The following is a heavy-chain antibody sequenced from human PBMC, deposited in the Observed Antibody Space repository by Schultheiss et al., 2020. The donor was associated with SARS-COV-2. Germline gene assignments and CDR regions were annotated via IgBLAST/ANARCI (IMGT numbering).Heavy chain of an antibody. CDR1: GGSISSGSYY. D-gene: IGHD6-6*01. V-gene: IGHV4-61*02. CDR2: IYTSGST. CDR3: ASRADYSSSGGDWFDY. J-gene: IGHJ4*02. Sequence: SETLSLTCTVSGGSISSGSYYWSWIRQPAGKGLEWIGRIYTSGSTYYNPSLKSRVTISVDRSKNQFSLKLSSVTAADTAVYYCASRADYSSSGGDWFDYWGQGTLVTVSS.